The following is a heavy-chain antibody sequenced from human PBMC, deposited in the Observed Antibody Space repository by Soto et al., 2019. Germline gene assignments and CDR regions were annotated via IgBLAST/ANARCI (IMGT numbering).Heavy chain of an antibody. Sequence: GESLKISCKGSGYSFTSYWIGWVRQMPGKGLEWMGIIYPGDSDTRYSPCFQGQVTISADKSISTAYLQWSSLKASDTAMYYCARLMITFGGVIVYLGAFDYWGQGTLVTVSS. V-gene: IGHV5-51*01. CDR1: GYSFTSYW. J-gene: IGHJ4*02. CDR2: IYPGDSDT. CDR3: ARLMITFGGVIVYLGAFDY. D-gene: IGHD3-16*02.